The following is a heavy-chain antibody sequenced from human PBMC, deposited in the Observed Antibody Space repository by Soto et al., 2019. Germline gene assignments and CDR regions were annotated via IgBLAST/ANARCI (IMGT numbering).Heavy chain of an antibody. CDR3: ARDLPDYGDYLR. CDR1: GSTVISNH. J-gene: IGHJ4*02. CDR2: MYSSGRT. Sequence: RGSLRLSCETSGSTVISNHMSWVRQAPGKGLECVSVMYSSGRTYYADSVKGRFTISRDNSKSTVYLQMNSLRAEDTDVYYCARDLPDYGDYLRWGQGT. D-gene: IGHD4-17*01. V-gene: IGHV3-66*01.